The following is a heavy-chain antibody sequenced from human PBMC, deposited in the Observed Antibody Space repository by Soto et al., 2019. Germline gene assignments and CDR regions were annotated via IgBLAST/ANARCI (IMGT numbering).Heavy chain of an antibody. Sequence: GGSLRLSCAAFGFTFNTYAMHWARQSPGKGLEWVAFISSGSDYIYYADSVKGRFTISRDNAKSSLYLQMNSLTDDDTALYYCASEYCSGGSCYSRIFDYWGQGSLVTVSS. D-gene: IGHD2-15*01. CDR2: ISSGSDYI. J-gene: IGHJ4*02. V-gene: IGHV3-21*04. CDR1: GFTFNTYA. CDR3: ASEYCSGGSCYSRIFDY.